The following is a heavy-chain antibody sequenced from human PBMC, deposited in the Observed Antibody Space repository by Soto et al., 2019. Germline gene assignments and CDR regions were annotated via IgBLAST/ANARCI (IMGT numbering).Heavy chain of an antibody. J-gene: IGHJ5*02. CDR1: GGSMSSHS. D-gene: IGHD6-6*01. V-gene: IGHV4-59*11. CDR2: MHYSGGT. CDR3: ARDLGYSSSSLGWFDP. Sequence: NPSETLSLTCTVSGGSMSSHSWSWIRQPPGKGLEWIGCMHYSGGTNYNPSLKSRVTMSVDTSKNQFSLKLSSVSAADTAMYYCARDLGYSSSSLGWFDPWGQGTLVTVSS.